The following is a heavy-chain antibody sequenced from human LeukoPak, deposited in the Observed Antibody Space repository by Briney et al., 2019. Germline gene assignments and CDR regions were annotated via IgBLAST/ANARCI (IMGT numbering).Heavy chain of an antibody. CDR1: GYTFTSYG. CDR3: ARVGGQLVLWFHNWFDP. Sequence: ASVKVSCKASGYTFTSYGISWVRQAPGQGLEWMGWISAYNGNTNYAQKLQGRVTMTTDTSTSTAYMELRSLRSDDTAVYYCARVGGQLVLWFHNWFDPWGQGALVTVS. CDR2: ISAYNGNT. D-gene: IGHD6-6*01. V-gene: IGHV1-18*01. J-gene: IGHJ5*02.